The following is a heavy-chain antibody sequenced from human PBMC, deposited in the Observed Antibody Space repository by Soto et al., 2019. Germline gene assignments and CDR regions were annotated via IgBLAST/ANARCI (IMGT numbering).Heavy chain of an antibody. CDR2: IWYDGSNK. V-gene: IGHV3-33*01. CDR1: GFTFSSYG. CDR3: AAYYYDSGSGAFDI. Sequence: QVQLVESGGGVVQPGRSLRLSCAASGFTFSSYGMHWVRQAPGKGLEWVAVIWYDGSNKYYADSVKGRFTISRDNSKNTLYLQMTSRRAEDTAVYYCAAYYYDSGSGAFDIWGQGTMVTVSS. J-gene: IGHJ3*02. D-gene: IGHD3-22*01.